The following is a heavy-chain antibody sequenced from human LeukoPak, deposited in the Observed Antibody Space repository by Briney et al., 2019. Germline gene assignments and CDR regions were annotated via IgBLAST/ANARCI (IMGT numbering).Heavy chain of an antibody. CDR1: GFTFSNYW. V-gene: IGHV3-7*01. J-gene: IGHJ4*02. D-gene: IGHD6-19*01. CDR3: ARGGQGSSGPTDY. Sequence: GGSLRLSCVASGFTFSNYWMGWVRQAPGKGREWVANIKQGESERYYVDSVKGRFIISRDNAKNSLYLQMNSLRADDTALYYCARGGQGSSGPTDYWGQGTLVTVSS. CDR2: IKQGESER.